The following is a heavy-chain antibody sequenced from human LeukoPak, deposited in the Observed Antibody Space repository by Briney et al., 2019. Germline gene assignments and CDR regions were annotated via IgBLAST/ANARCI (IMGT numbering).Heavy chain of an antibody. J-gene: IGHJ4*02. CDR3: ARDAQRGFDYSNSLQY. D-gene: IGHD4-11*01. V-gene: IGHV3-33*01. CDR2: WSDGTNR. Sequence: WSDGTNRYYADSVKGRFSIFRDDSQKRVFLQMNSLRAEDTAVYYCARDAQRGFDYSNSLQYWGQGALVTVSS.